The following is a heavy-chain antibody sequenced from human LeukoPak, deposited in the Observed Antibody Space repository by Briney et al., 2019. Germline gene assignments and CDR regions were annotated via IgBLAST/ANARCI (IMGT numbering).Heavy chain of an antibody. Sequence: GGSLRLSCAASGFTFSSYGMHWVRQAPGKGLEWVSYISSSGSTIYYADSVKGRFTISRDNAKNSLYLQMNSLRAEDTAVYYCARDFRPDYGGNSGEPWGQGTLVTVSS. J-gene: IGHJ5*02. CDR1: GFTFSSYG. V-gene: IGHV3-48*04. CDR3: ARDFRPDYGGNSGEP. D-gene: IGHD4-23*01. CDR2: ISSSGSTI.